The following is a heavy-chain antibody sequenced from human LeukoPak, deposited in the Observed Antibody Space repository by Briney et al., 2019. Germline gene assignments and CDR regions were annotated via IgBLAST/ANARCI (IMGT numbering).Heavy chain of an antibody. CDR1: GGSVSSYY. J-gene: IGHJ4*02. D-gene: IGHD2-21*02. V-gene: IGHV4-59*02. Sequence: SETLSLTCTVSGGSVSSYYWSWIRQPPGKGLEWIGCISYTGGTNYNPSLKSRVTISVDTSKNQFSLKLSSVTAADTAVYYCARERVTAIRGYDYWGQGTLVTVSS. CDR3: ARERVTAIRGYDY. CDR2: ISYTGGT.